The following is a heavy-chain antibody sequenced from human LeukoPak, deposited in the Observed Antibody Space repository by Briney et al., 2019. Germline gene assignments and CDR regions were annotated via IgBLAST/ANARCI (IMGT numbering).Heavy chain of an antibody. CDR2: IYYSGST. CDR3: ARAPSTACSSTSCYNGLYYYYGMDV. V-gene: IGHV4-59*08. CDR1: GGSISSYY. D-gene: IGHD2-2*02. Sequence: SETLSLTCTVSGGSISSYYWSWIRQPPGKGLEWIGYIYYSGSTNYNPSLKSRVTISVDTSKNQFSLKLSSVTAADTAVYYCARAPSTACSSTSCYNGLYYYYGMDVWGQGTTVTVSS. J-gene: IGHJ6*02.